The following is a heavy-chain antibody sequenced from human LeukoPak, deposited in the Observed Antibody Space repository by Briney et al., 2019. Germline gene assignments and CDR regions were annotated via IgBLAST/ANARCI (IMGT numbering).Heavy chain of an antibody. CDR3: ARDGYYGSGSGPHSTYYYGMDV. J-gene: IGHJ6*02. Sequence: SVKVSCKASGGTFSSYAISWVRQAPGQGLEWMGRIIPILGIANYAQKFQGRVTITADKSTSTAYMELSSLRSEDTAVYYCARDGYYGSGSGPHSTYYYGMDVWGQGTTVTVPS. V-gene: IGHV1-69*04. CDR1: GGTFSSYA. CDR2: IIPILGIA. D-gene: IGHD3-10*01.